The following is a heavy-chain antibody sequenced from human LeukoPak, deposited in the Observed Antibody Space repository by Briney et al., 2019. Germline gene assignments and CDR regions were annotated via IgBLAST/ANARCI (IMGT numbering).Heavy chain of an antibody. Sequence: PGKSLRLSCAASGFTFSSFAMHWVRQAPGKGLEWVAVISYDGSNKYYADSVKGRFTISRDNSNNVVSLQMNSLRAEDTAVYYCAKDVMHYGSGRPYYMDVWGKGTTVTISS. J-gene: IGHJ6*03. CDR1: GFTFSSFA. CDR3: AKDVMHYGSGRPYYMDV. CDR2: ISYDGSNK. V-gene: IGHV3-30*04. D-gene: IGHD3-10*01.